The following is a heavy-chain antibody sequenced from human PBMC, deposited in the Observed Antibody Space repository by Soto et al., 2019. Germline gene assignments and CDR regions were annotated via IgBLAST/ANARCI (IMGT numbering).Heavy chain of an antibody. Sequence: PGRFLRLSYAASGFTFSSYAMHWVRQAPGKGLVWVALISYDGSDKDYADSVKGRFTISRDNSRNTLFLQMNSLRAEDTAVYYCARDYYKYYDSSGYYRSPAYWGQGTLVTVSS. D-gene: IGHD3-22*01. CDR2: ISYDGSDK. J-gene: IGHJ4*02. CDR1: GFTFSSYA. V-gene: IGHV3-30-3*01. CDR3: ARDYYKYYDSSGYYRSPAY.